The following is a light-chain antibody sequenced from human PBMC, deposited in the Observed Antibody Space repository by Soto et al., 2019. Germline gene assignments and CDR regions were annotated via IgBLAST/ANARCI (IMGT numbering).Light chain of an antibody. J-gene: IGLJ2*01. CDR2: RNN. CDR1: SSNIGSNY. V-gene: IGLV1-47*01. Sequence: QSVLTQPPSASVTPGQRVTISCSGSSSNIGSNYVYWYQQLPGTAPKPLIYRNNQRPSGVPDRFSGSKSGTSTSLAISGLRSEDEADYYCASWDDSLSGVVCGGGTKLPVL. CDR3: ASWDDSLSGVV.